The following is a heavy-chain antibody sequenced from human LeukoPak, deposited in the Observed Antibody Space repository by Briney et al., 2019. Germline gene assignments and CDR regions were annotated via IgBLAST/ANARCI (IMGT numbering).Heavy chain of an antibody. J-gene: IGHJ4*02. CDR2: IKSKTDGGTT. Sequence: GGSLRLSCAASGFTFSNAWMSWVRQAPGKGLEWVGRIKSKTDGGTTDYAAPVKGRFTISRDDSKNTLYLQMNSLKTVDTAVYYCTTAYSGSYYDYWGQGTLVTVSS. V-gene: IGHV3-15*01. CDR1: GFTFSNAW. D-gene: IGHD3-10*01. CDR3: TTAYSGSYYDY.